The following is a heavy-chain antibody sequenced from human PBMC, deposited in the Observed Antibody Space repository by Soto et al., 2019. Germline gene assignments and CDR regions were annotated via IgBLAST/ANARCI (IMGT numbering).Heavy chain of an antibody. D-gene: IGHD2-15*01. V-gene: IGHV1-3*01. J-gene: IGHJ4*02. CDR3: ARGACSGGSCYSFHFDY. Sequence: QVQLVQSGAEVKKPGASVKVSCKASGYTFTSYAMHWVRQAPGQRLEWMGWINAGNGNTQYSQKFQGRVTITRDTSASTAYMELSSLRSEDTAVYYCARGACSGGSCYSFHFDYWGQGTLGTVSS. CDR1: GYTFTSYA. CDR2: INAGNGNT.